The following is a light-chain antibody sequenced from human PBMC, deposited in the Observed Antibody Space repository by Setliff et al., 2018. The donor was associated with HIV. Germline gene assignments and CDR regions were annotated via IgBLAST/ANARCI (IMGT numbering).Light chain of an antibody. CDR3: CSYAGSYTYV. CDR1: SSDVGGYTS. V-gene: IGLV2-11*01. Sequence: QSALTQPRSVSGSPGQSVTISCTGTSSDVGGYTSVSWYQQHPGKAPKLMIYDASKRPSGVPDRFSGSKSGNTASLTISGLQAEDEADYYCCSYAGSYTYVFGTGTKVTVL. J-gene: IGLJ1*01. CDR2: DAS.